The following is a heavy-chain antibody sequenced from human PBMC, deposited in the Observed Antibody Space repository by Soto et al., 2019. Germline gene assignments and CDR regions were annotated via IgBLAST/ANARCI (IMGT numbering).Heavy chain of an antibody. Sequence: GGSLRLSCAASGFTFSTYDMHWVRQVTGKGLEWVSVIGTAGDTYYPDSVRGRFTISRDNAKNSLYLQMNSLRAGGTAVYYCGRDGGYYGIDSWGQGTLVTVSS. CDR2: IGTAGDT. CDR3: GRDGGYYGIDS. V-gene: IGHV3-13*01. J-gene: IGHJ4*02. D-gene: IGHD2-21*02. CDR1: GFTFSTYD.